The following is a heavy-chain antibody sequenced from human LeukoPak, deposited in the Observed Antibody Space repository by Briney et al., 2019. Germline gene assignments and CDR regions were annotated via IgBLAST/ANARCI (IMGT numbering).Heavy chain of an antibody. J-gene: IGHJ4*02. D-gene: IGHD5-12*01. CDR2: IYYSGST. V-gene: IGHV4-39*01. CDR3: ARMYSGYEDY. CDR1: GGSISNNNYC. Sequence: SETLSLTCTVSGGSISNNNYCWGWIRQPPGKGLDGIGTIYYSGSTYYNPSLKSRVTVSVDTSKNQFSLKLSSVTAADTTVYYCARMYSGYEDYWGQGTLVTVSS.